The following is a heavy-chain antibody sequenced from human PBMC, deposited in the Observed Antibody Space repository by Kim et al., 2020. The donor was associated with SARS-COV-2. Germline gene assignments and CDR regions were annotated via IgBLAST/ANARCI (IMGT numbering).Heavy chain of an antibody. D-gene: IGHD3-22*01. V-gene: IGHV4-59*01. CDR3: ARARSSGYFSYYMDV. Sequence: PPLQSRVTISVDTSKNQFSLKLSSVTAADTAVYYCARARSSGYFSYYMDVWGKGTTVTVSS. J-gene: IGHJ6*03.